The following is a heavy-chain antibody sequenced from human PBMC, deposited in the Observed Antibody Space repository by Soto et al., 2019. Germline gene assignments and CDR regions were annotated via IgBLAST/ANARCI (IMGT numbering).Heavy chain of an antibody. CDR3: ARDLAARLRSSPPVYYYYGMDV. J-gene: IGHJ6*02. V-gene: IGHV3-30-3*01. D-gene: IGHD6-6*01. CDR1: GFTFSSYA. Sequence: SLRLSCAASGFTFSSYAMHWVRQAPGKGLEWVAVISYDGSNKYYADSVKGRFTISRDNSKNTLYLQMNSLRAEDTAVYYCARDLAARLRSSPPVYYYYGMDVWGQGTTVTVSS. CDR2: ISYDGSNK.